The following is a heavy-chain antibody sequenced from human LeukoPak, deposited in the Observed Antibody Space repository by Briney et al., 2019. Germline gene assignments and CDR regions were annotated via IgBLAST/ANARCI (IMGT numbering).Heavy chain of an antibody. CDR3: ARGGESSSWYYFDY. D-gene: IGHD6-13*01. CDR1: GGTFSSYA. J-gene: IGHJ4*02. CDR2: IIPIFGTA. Sequence: SVKVSCKASGGTFSSYAISWVRQAPGQGLEWTGGIIPIFGTANYAQKFQGRVTMTRDTSTSTVYMELSSLRFEDTAVYYCARGGESSSWYYFDYWGQGTLVTVSS. V-gene: IGHV1-69*05.